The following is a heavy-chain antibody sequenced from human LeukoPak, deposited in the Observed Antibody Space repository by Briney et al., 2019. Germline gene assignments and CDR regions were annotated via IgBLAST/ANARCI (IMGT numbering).Heavy chain of an antibody. CDR3: ATHSGSYYYFDY. CDR2: IYYSGST. Sequence: SETLSLTCTASGGSINSYYWSWIRQPPGKGLEWIGYIYYSGSTNYNPSLKSRVAISVDTSKNQFPLKLSSVTAADTALYFCATHSGSYYYFDYWGQGTLVTVSS. V-gene: IGHV4-59*01. J-gene: IGHJ4*02. CDR1: GGSINSYY. D-gene: IGHD1-26*01.